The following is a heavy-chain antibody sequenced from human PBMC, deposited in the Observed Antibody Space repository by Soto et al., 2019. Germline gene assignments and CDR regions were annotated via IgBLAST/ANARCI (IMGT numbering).Heavy chain of an antibody. Sequence: EVQLLESGGGLVQPGGSLRLSCAASGFTVSSYAMRWVRQAPGKGLAWVSTFTGSDSSTYYADSVKGRFTISRDNSKNTLYLQMNSLTAEDAAVYYCAKAVAEVHYCYGMDVWGQGTTVTVSS. D-gene: IGHD6-19*01. J-gene: IGHJ6*02. CDR2: FTGSDSST. V-gene: IGHV3-23*01. CDR3: AKAVAEVHYCYGMDV. CDR1: GFTVSSYA.